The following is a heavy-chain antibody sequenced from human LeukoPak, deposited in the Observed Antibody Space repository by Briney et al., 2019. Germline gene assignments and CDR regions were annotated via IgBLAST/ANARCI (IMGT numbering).Heavy chain of an antibody. CDR1: GFSVRSNY. J-gene: IGHJ3*02. V-gene: IGHV3-53*01. Sequence: PGGSLRLPCAASGFSVRSNYMSWVRQAPGKGLEWVSDIYSGGDTYYADSVKGRFTISRDNSKNTLYLQMNSLRAEDTAVYYCARGRITMIVDDAFDIWGQGTMVTVSS. CDR3: ARGRITMIVDDAFDI. D-gene: IGHD3-22*01. CDR2: IYSGGDT.